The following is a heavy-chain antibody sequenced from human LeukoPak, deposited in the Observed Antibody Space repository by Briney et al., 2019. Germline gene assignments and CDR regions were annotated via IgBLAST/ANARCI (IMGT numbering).Heavy chain of an antibody. D-gene: IGHD3-3*01. CDR3: ARGMPYYDFWSGYRPYFDH. J-gene: IGHJ4*02. CDR1: GGSFSGYY. V-gene: IGHV4-34*01. CDR2: INHSGST. Sequence: SETLSLTCAVYGGSFSGYYWSWIRQPPGKGLEWIGEINHSGSTNYNPSLKSRVTISVDTSKNQFSLKLSSVTAADTAVYYCARGMPYYDFWSGYRPYFDHWGQGTLVTVSS.